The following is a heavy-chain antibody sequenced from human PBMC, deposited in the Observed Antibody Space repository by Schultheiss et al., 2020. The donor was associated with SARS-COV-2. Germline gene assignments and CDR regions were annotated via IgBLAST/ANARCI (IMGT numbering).Heavy chain of an antibody. D-gene: IGHD6-6*01. CDR1: GFTFSSYA. CDR3: ARDLVAARPYYYYYGMDV. Sequence: GGSLRLSCAASGFTFSSYAMSWVRQAPGKGLEWVSAISGSGGSTYYADSVKGRFTISRDNSKNTLYLQMNSLRAEDTAVYYCARDLVAARPYYYYYGMDVWGQGTTVTVSS. J-gene: IGHJ6*02. V-gene: IGHV3-23*01. CDR2: ISGSGGST.